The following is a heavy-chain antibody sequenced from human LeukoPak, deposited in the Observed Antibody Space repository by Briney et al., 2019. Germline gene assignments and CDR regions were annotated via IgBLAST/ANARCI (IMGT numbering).Heavy chain of an antibody. J-gene: IGHJ3*02. CDR3: ASPYCGGDCPTGLGAFDI. Sequence: SETLSLTCTVSGGSISSGGYYWSWIRQPPGKGLEWIGYIYHSGSTYYNPSLKSRVTISVDRSKNQFSLKLSSVTAADTAVYYCASPYCGGDCPTGLGAFDIWGQGTMVTVSS. V-gene: IGHV4-30-2*01. D-gene: IGHD2-21*01. CDR2: IYHSGST. CDR1: GGSISSGGYY.